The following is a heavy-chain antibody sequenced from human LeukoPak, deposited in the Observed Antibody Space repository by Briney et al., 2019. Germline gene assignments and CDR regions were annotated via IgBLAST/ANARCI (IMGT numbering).Heavy chain of an antibody. CDR1: GFTFSDYY. CDR2: ISYDGSNK. CDR3: AGTYTPLYYFDY. Sequence: GGSLRLSCAASGFTFSDYYMSWIRQAPGKGLEWVAVISYDGSNKYYADSVKGRFTISRDNSKNTLYLQMNSLRAEDTAVYYCAGTYTPLYYFDYWGQGTLVTVSS. J-gene: IGHJ4*02. V-gene: IGHV3-30*03.